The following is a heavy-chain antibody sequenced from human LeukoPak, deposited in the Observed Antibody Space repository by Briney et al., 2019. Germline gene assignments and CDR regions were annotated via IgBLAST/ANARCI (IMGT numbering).Heavy chain of an antibody. CDR3: ASPITMIVVVTANPYDAVDI. CDR2: ISSSGSTI. CDR1: GFTFSDYY. D-gene: IGHD3-22*01. V-gene: IGHV3-11*01. Sequence: KPGGSLRLSCAASGFTFSDYYMSWIRQAPGKGLEWVSYISSSGSTIYYADSVKGRFTISRDNAKNSLYLQMNSLRAEDTAVYYCASPITMIVVVTANPYDAVDIWGQGTMVTVSS. J-gene: IGHJ3*02.